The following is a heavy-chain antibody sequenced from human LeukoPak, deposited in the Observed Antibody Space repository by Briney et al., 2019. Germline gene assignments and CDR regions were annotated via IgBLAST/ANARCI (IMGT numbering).Heavy chain of an antibody. Sequence: SETLSLTCAVSGASISGSGYYLGWICQPPGKGLEWIGYIYYSGSTNYNPSLKSRVTISVDTSKNQFSLKLSSVTAADTAVYYCARVRGSGKYYYYYMDVWGKGTTVTISS. CDR1: GASISGSGYY. CDR2: IYYSGST. V-gene: IGHV4-61*08. CDR3: ARVRGSGKYYYYYMDV. D-gene: IGHD3-10*01. J-gene: IGHJ6*03.